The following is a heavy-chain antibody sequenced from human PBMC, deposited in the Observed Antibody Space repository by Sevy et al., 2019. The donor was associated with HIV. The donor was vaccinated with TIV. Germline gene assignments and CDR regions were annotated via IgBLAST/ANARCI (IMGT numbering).Heavy chain of an antibody. CDR1: GFIFSTYG. Sequence: GGSLRLSCAASGFIFSTYGIYWVRQAPGKGLEWVAVISYDGSEKYYADSVRGRFTISRDNSKNTLYLQMNSLRVEDTAIYYCAKMQGGSYNYYGMDVWGQGTTVTVSS. D-gene: IGHD1-26*01. V-gene: IGHV3-30*18. CDR3: AKMQGGSYNYYGMDV. J-gene: IGHJ6*02. CDR2: ISYDGSEK.